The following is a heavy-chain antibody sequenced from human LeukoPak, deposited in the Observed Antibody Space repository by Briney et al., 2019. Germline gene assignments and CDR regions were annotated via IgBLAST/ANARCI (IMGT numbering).Heavy chain of an antibody. Sequence: GGSLRLSCAASGLTFSSYWMSWVRQAPGKGLEWVANIKQDGSEKYYVDSVKGRFTISRDNAKNSLYLQMNSLRAEDTAVYYCARALPLSSWGQGTLVTVSS. CDR3: ARALPLSS. J-gene: IGHJ5*02. D-gene: IGHD3-16*01. CDR1: GLTFSSYW. CDR2: IKQDGSEK. V-gene: IGHV3-7*01.